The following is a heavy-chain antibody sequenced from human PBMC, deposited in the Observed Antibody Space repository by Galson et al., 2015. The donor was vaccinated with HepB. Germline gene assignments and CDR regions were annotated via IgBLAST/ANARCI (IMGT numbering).Heavy chain of an antibody. CDR1: GFTFSSYA. CDR3: ARDHESPYYYDSSGSYFDY. D-gene: IGHD3-22*01. J-gene: IGHJ4*02. V-gene: IGHV3-30-3*01. Sequence: SLRLSCAASGFTFSSYAMHWVRQAPGKGLEWVAVISYDGSNKYYADSVKGRFTISRDNSKNTLYLQMNSLRAEDTAVYYCARDHESPYYYDSSGSYFDYWGQGTLVTVSS. CDR2: ISYDGSNK.